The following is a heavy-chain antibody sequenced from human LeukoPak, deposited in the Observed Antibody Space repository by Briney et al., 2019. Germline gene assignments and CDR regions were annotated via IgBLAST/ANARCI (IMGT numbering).Heavy chain of an antibody. V-gene: IGHV3-66*01. J-gene: IGHJ6*02. D-gene: IGHD1-20*01. CDR2: IYSGGST. CDR1: GFTVSSNY. Sequence: GVSLRLSCAASGFTVSSNYMSWVRQAPGKGLEWVSVIYSGGSTYYADSVKGRFTISLDNSKNTLYLQMNSLRAEDTAVYYCARDGITGYYYYYGMDVWGQGTTVTVSS. CDR3: ARDGITGYYYYYGMDV.